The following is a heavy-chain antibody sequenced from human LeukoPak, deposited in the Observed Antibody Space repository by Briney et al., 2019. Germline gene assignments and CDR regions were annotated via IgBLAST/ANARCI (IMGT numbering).Heavy chain of an antibody. D-gene: IGHD6-13*01. Sequence: GGSLRLSCAASGFTFSSYSMNGVRQAPGKGLEWVSSISSSSSYVYYADSVKGRFTISRDNAKNSLYLQMNSLRAEDTAVYYCARDPPVKGSSWYRGDYFDYWGQGTLVTVSS. CDR2: ISSSSSYV. CDR1: GFTFSSYS. J-gene: IGHJ4*02. CDR3: ARDPPVKGSSWYRGDYFDY. V-gene: IGHV3-21*01.